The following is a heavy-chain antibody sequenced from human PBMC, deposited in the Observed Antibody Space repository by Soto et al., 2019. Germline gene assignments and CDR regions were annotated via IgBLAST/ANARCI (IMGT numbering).Heavy chain of an antibody. CDR3: TRGGFYYYDSSGYYDY. J-gene: IGHJ4*02. D-gene: IGHD3-22*01. CDR1: GGSISSYY. CDR2: IYYSGST. V-gene: IGHV4-59*01. Sequence: NPSETLSLTCTVSGGSISSYYWSWIRQPPGKGLEWIGYIYYSGSTNYNPSLKSRVTISVDTSKNQFSLKLTSVTAADTAVYFCTRGGFYYYDSSGYYDYWGQGALVTVSS.